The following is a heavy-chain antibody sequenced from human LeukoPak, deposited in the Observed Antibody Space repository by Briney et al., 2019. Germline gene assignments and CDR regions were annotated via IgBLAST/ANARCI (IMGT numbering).Heavy chain of an antibody. CDR3: AGGESVVGVDY. CDR1: GFTFSSYD. V-gene: IGHV3-13*01. CDR2: IGTAGDT. D-gene: IGHD6-6*01. Sequence: GGSLRLSCAASGFTFSSYDMHWVRQATGKGLEWVSAIGTAGDTYYPGSVKGRFTISRENAKNSLYLQMNSLRAGDTAVYYCAGGESVVGVDYWGQGTLVTVSS. J-gene: IGHJ4*02.